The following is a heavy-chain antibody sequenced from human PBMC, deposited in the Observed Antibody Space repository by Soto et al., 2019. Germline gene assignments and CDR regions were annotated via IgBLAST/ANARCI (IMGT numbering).Heavy chain of an antibody. CDR3: ARGSRSDFWSGYYPYYYYYGMDV. CDR1: GYTFTSYD. D-gene: IGHD3-3*01. CDR2: MNPNSGNT. J-gene: IGHJ6*02. Sequence: QVQLVQSGAEVKKPGASVKVSCKASGYTFTSYDINWVRQATGQGLEWMGWMNPNSGNTGYAQKFQGRVTMTRNTSISTAYMELSSLRSEDTAVYYCARGSRSDFWSGYYPYYYYYGMDVWGQGTTVTVSS. V-gene: IGHV1-8*01.